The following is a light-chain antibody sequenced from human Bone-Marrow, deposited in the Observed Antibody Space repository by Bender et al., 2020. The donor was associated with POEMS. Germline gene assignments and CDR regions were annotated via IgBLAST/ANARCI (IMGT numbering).Light chain of an antibody. CDR1: SSKFGSYP. Sequence: QSVLTQPPSASGTPWQRVTISCSGSSSKFGSYPVNWYQQLPGAAPKLVFFNNSQRPSGVPDRFSGSNSGTSASLAISGLLSDDEADFYCATWDDSLNGWVFGGGTKLTVL. CDR2: NNS. V-gene: IGLV1-44*01. CDR3: ATWDDSLNGWV. J-gene: IGLJ3*02.